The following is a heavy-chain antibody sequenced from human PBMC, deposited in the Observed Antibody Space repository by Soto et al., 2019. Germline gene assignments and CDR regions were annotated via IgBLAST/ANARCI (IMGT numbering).Heavy chain of an antibody. Sequence: GGSLRLSCAASGFTFSNAWMNWVRQAPGKGLEWVGRIKSKTDGGTTDYAAPVKGRFTISRDDSKNTLYLQMNSLKTEDTAVYYCTTETNTAMAKDYYYYYYGMDVWGQGTTVTVSS. V-gene: IGHV3-15*07. J-gene: IGHJ6*02. CDR3: TTETNTAMAKDYYYYYYGMDV. CDR1: GFTFSNAW. D-gene: IGHD5-18*01. CDR2: IKSKTDGGTT.